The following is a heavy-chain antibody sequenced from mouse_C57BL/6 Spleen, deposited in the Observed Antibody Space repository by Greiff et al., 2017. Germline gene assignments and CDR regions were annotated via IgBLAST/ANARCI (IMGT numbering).Heavy chain of an antibody. CDR3: ARPSLTTVVATGFDY. J-gene: IGHJ2*01. CDR2: ISSGSSTI. CDR1: GFTFSDYG. Sequence: EVKLMESGGGLVKPGGSLKLSCAASGFTFSDYGMHWVRKAPEKGLEWVAYISSGSSTIYYADTVKGRFTISRDNAKNTLFLQMTSLRSEDTAMYYCARPSLTTVVATGFDYWGQGTTLTVSS. D-gene: IGHD1-1*01. V-gene: IGHV5-17*01.